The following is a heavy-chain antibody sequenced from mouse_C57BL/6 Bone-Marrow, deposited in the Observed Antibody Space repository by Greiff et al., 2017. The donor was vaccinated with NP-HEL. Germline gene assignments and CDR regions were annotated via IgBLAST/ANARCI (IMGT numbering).Heavy chain of an antibody. CDR3: ARLPYDDYDDWYFDV. V-gene: IGHV1-80*01. J-gene: IGHJ1*03. Sequence: VQLQQSGAELVKPGASVKISCKASGYAFSSYWMNWVKQRPGKGLEWIGQIYPGDGDTNYNGKFKGKATLTADKSSSTAYMQLSSLTSEDSAVYFCARLPYDDYDDWYFDVWGTGTTVTVSS. CDR2: IYPGDGDT. CDR1: GYAFSSYW. D-gene: IGHD2-4*01.